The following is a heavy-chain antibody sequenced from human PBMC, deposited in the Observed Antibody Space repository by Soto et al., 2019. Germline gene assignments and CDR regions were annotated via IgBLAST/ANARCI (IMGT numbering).Heavy chain of an antibody. Sequence: GASVKVSCKASGGTFSSYAISRVRQAPGQGLEWMGGIIPIFGTANYAQKFQGRVTITADESTSTAYMELSSLGSEDTAVYYCARELAAAGTDWFDPWGQGTLVTVSS. D-gene: IGHD6-13*01. CDR1: GGTFSSYA. J-gene: IGHJ5*02. CDR3: ARELAAAGTDWFDP. V-gene: IGHV1-69*13. CDR2: IIPIFGTA.